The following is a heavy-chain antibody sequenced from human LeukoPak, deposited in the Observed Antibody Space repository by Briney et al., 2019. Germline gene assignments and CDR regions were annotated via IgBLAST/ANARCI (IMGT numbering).Heavy chain of an antibody. CDR1: GGSFSGYY. CDR3: ARHHRTAPLDY. J-gene: IGHJ4*02. V-gene: IGHV4-34*01. CDR2: INHSGST. D-gene: IGHD2-21*02. Sequence: KPSETLSLTCAVYGGSFSGYYWSWIRQPPGKGLEWIGEINHSGSTNYNPSLKSRVTISVDTSKNQFSLKLSSVTAADTAVYYCARHHRTAPLDYWGQGTLVTVSS.